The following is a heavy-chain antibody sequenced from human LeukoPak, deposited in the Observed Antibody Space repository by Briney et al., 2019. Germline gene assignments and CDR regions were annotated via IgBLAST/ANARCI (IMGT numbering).Heavy chain of an antibody. J-gene: IGHJ4*02. CDR3: ARGFTRYCSGGSCYREDY. CDR2: INPNSGGT. CDR1: GYTFTGYY. V-gene: IGHV1-2*02. D-gene: IGHD2-15*01. Sequence: ASVKVSCKASGYTFTGYYMHWVRQAPGQGLEWMGWINPNSGGTNYAQKFQGRVTMTRDTSISTAYMELSRLRSDDTAVYYCARGFTRYCSGGSCYREDYWGQGTLVTVSS.